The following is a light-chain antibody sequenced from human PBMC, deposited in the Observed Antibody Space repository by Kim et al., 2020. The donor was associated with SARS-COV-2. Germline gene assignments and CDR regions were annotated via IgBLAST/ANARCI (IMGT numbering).Light chain of an antibody. CDR2: GNN. V-gene: IGLV1-40*01. CDR1: SSNIGADYD. CDR3: QSYDSSLSAYVV. Sequence: QSVLTQPPSVSGAPGQRVTISCTGSSSNIGADYDVHWYKQLPGTAPKLLIYGNNNRPSGVPDRFSGSKSGTSASLAITGLQPEDEADYYCQSYDSSLSAYVVFGGGTQLTVL. J-gene: IGLJ2*01.